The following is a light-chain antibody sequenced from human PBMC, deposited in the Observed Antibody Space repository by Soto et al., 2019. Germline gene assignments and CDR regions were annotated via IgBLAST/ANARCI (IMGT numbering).Light chain of an antibody. J-gene: IGLJ1*01. CDR1: SSDVGGYNY. CDR3: TSYAGGNNV. V-gene: IGLV2-8*01. Sequence: QSALTQPPSASGSPGQSVTISCTGTSSDVGGYNYVSWYQQHPGKVPKLMIYEVNKQPSGVPDRFSGSKSGNTASLTVAGLQAEDEADYYFTSYAGGNNVFGTGTKLTVL. CDR2: EVN.